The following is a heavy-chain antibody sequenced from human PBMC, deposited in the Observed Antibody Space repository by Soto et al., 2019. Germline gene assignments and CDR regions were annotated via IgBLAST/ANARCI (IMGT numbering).Heavy chain of an antibody. D-gene: IGHD3-3*01. CDR2: ISYDVGNK. Sequence: GGSLRLSCAASGFTFSSYAMHWVRQAPGKGLEWVAVISYDVGNKYYADSVKGRFTISRDNSKNTLYLQMNSLRAEATAVYYSARALDGAPEPIFGVVIIYYYGMDVWGQGTRVCVSS. J-gene: IGHJ6*02. CDR3: ARALDGAPEPIFGVVIIYYYGMDV. CDR1: GFTFSSYA. V-gene: IGHV3-30-3*01.